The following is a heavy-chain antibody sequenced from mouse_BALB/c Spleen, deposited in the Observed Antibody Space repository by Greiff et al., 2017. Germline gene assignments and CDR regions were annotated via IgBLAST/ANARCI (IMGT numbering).Heavy chain of an antibody. Sequence: EVQLVESGGGLVKPGGSLKLSCAASGFTFSSYAMSWVRQTPEKRLEWVASISSGGSTYYPDSVKGRFTISRDNARNILYLQMSSLRSEDTAMYYCARIYYGNNYFDYWGQGTTLTVSS. CDR1: GFTFSSYA. J-gene: IGHJ2*01. CDR3: ARIYYGNNYFDY. D-gene: IGHD2-1*01. CDR2: ISSGGST. V-gene: IGHV5-6-5*01.